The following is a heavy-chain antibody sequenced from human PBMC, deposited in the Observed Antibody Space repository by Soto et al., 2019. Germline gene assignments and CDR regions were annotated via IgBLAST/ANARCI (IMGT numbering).Heavy chain of an antibody. CDR3: PSVRGGGWLPYYYGMDV. CDR2: IWYDGSNK. V-gene: IGHV3-33*01. Sequence: GGSLRLSCAASGFTFSSYGMHWVRQAPGKGLEWVAVIWYDGSNKYYADSVKGRFTSSRDNSKNTLYLQMNSLRAEDTAVYYCPSVRGGGWLPYYYGMDVWGQRTTVTVSS. CDR1: GFTFSSYG. J-gene: IGHJ6*02. D-gene: IGHD3-22*01.